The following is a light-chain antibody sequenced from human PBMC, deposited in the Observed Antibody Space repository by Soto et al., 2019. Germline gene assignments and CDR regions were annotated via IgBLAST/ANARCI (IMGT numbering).Light chain of an antibody. J-gene: IGKJ1*01. CDR1: QSLLNSNGYNY. Sequence: DIVMTQSPLSLPVTPGEPASISCRSSQSLLNSNGYNYLEWYLQKPGQSPQLLIYLGSNRASGVPDRFSGSASGTDFTLKISRVEGEDVGIYYCMQSLSGLTSGQGTKVEIK. CDR2: LGS. V-gene: IGKV2-28*01. CDR3: MQSLSGLT.